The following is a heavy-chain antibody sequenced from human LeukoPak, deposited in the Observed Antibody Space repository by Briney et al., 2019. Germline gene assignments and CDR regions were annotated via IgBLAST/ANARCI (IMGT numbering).Heavy chain of an antibody. CDR2: IWYDGSNK. J-gene: IGHJ4*02. D-gene: IGHD2-2*02. Sequence: PGRSLRLSCAASGFTFSSYGMHWVRQAPGKGLEWVAVIWYDGSNKYYADSVKGRFTISRDNSKNTLYLQMNSLRAEDTAVYYCARSTYCSSTSCYTRYEEYFDYWGQGTLVTVSS. CDR3: ARSTYCSSTSCYTRYEEYFDY. CDR1: GFTFSSYG. V-gene: IGHV3-33*01.